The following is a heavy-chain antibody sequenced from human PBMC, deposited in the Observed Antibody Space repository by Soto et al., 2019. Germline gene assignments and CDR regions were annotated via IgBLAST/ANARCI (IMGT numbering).Heavy chain of an antibody. CDR1: GFTFNNYA. CDR3: AKGRGGSGSLTPRVDF. CDR2: ISGGGVTT. V-gene: IGHV3-23*01. D-gene: IGHD3-10*01. J-gene: IGHJ4*02. Sequence: EVQLLESGGGLVQHGGSLRLSCAASGFTFNNYAITCVRQAPGKGLEWVSAISGGGVTTSYADSVKGRFTVSRDGSKNTLYLQMSGLRAEDTALYYCAKGRGGSGSLTPRVDFWGQGTLVTVSS.